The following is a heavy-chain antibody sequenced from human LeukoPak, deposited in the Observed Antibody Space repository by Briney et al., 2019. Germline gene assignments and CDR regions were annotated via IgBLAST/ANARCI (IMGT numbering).Heavy chain of an antibody. Sequence: SETLSLTCAVYGGSFSGYYWSWIRQTPGKGLEWIGEINHSGSTNYNPSLKSRVTISVDTSKNQFSLKLSSVTAADTAVYYCAGRHDAFDIWGQGTMVTVSS. J-gene: IGHJ3*02. CDR2: INHSGST. CDR3: AGRHDAFDI. CDR1: GGSFSGYY. V-gene: IGHV4-34*01.